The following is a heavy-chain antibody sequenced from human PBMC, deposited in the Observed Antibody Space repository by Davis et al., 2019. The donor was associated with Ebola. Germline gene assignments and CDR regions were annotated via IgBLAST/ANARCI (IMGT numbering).Heavy chain of an antibody. J-gene: IGHJ4*02. CDR1: GFTFSSYA. CDR3: AKDRKWSIASWFRGVISLDD. D-gene: IGHD3-10*01. Sequence: PGGSLRLSCAASGFTFSSYALHWVRQAPGKGLEWVGFISFDGTTKYNGDSVKGRFTISRDNSKNTLYLQVNSLRTEDTAVYYCAKDRKWSIASWFRGVISLDDWGQGTLVTVSS. CDR2: ISFDGTTK. V-gene: IGHV3-30-3*01.